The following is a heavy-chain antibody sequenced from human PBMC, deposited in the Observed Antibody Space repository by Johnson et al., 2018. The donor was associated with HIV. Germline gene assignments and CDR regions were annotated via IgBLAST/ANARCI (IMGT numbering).Heavy chain of an antibody. CDR2: IKQDGREK. CDR1: GFTFSSYA. J-gene: IGHJ3*02. Sequence: VQLVESGGGLVQPGGSLRLSCAASGFTFSSYAMSWVRQAPGKGLEWVANIKQDGREKYYVDSVKGRFTISRDNTNNLLYLQMNSLRAEDTAVYYCANSRGYGDAFDIWGQGTMVTVSS. D-gene: IGHD5-18*01. V-gene: IGHV3-7*01. CDR3: ANSRGYGDAFDI.